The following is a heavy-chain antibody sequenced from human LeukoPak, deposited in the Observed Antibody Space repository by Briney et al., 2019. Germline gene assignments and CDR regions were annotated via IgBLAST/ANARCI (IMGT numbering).Heavy chain of an antibody. CDR1: GGTFSSYT. V-gene: IGHV1-69*02. J-gene: IGHJ4*02. CDR3: ARGAWNYPYYFDL. D-gene: IGHD1-7*01. Sequence: ASVKVSCKASGGTFSSYTISWVRQAPGRGLEWMGRIIPILGIANYAQKFQGRVTITTDKSTSTAYMELSSLRSEETAVYDCARGAWNYPYYFDLWGQGTLVTVSS. CDR2: IIPILGIA.